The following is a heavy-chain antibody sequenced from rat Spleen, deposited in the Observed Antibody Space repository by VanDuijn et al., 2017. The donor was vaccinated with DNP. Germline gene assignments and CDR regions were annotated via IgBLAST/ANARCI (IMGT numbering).Heavy chain of an antibody. CDR1: GFNFNDYW. Sequence: EVKLVESGGGLVQPGRSLKLSCAASGFNFNDYWMGWVRQAPTRGLEWVASISPSGANIYYRDSVRGRFTISRDNAKSTLYLQMNSLRSEDTATYDCARVQLGYYAMDAWGQGTSVTVSS. J-gene: IGHJ4*01. CDR2: ISPSGANI. CDR3: ARVQLGYYAMDA. D-gene: IGHD5-1*01. V-gene: IGHV5-25*01.